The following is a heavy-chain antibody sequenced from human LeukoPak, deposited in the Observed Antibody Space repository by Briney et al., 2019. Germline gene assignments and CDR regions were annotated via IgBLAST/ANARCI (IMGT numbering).Heavy chain of an antibody. CDR3: ARKKYPYYSDSRGPFDS. D-gene: IGHD3-22*01. CDR2: MNPNSGGT. Sequence: GASVKVSCKASGYSSTNYGISWVRQAPGQGLEWMGWMNPNSGGTNYAQKFQGRVTMTRDTSISTAYMEVSRLRSDDTAVYYCARKKYPYYSDSRGPFDSWGQGTLVTVSS. CDR1: GYSSTNYG. J-gene: IGHJ5*01. V-gene: IGHV1-2*02.